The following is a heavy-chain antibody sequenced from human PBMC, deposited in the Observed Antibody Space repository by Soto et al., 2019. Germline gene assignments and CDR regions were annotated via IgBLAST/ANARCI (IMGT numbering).Heavy chain of an antibody. D-gene: IGHD3-16*01. Sequence: GGSLRLSCAASGFTFSSYWMSWVRQAPGKGLEWVANIKQDGSEKYYVDSVKGRFTISRDNAKNSLYLQMNSLRAEDTAVYYCARAHQVITFRGVSPYMEFRGKGTTVPVS. CDR1: GFTFSSYW. CDR2: IKQDGSEK. V-gene: IGHV3-7*01. CDR3: ARAHQVITFRGVSPYMEF. J-gene: IGHJ6*03.